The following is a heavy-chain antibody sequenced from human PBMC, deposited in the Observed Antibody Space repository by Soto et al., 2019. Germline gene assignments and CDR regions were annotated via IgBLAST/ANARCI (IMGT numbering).Heavy chain of an antibody. CDR2: INAGNGNT. J-gene: IGHJ4*02. V-gene: IGHV1-3*01. D-gene: IGHD6-19*01. CDR3: ARGLAPYYFDY. Sequence: ASVKVSCKASGYTFTTYAIHWVRQAPGQRLEWMGWINAGNGNTKYSQKFQGRVTIARDTSASTAYMELSSLRSEDTAVYYCARGLAPYYFDYWGQGTLVTVSS. CDR1: GYTFTTYA.